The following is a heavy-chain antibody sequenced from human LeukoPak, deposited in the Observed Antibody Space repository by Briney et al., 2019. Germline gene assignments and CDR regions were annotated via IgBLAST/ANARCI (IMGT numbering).Heavy chain of an antibody. J-gene: IGHJ6*03. CDR1: VYTFTSYF. D-gene: IGHD3-10*01. Sequence: GASVKVSCKASVYTFTSYFMHWVRQAPGQGLEWMGLINPSGGSTSCAQKFQGRVTVTRDMSTSTVYMDLSSLRSDDTAVYYCARGVRGVIHPYYYYYYMDVWGKGTTVTISS. CDR3: ARGVRGVIHPYYYYYYMDV. V-gene: IGHV1-46*01. CDR2: INPSGGST.